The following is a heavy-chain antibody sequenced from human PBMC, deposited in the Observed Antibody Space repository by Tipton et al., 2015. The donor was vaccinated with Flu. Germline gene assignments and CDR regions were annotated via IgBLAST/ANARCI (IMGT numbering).Heavy chain of an antibody. CDR2: INYDGSTI. J-gene: IGHJ4*02. V-gene: IGHV3-7*01. CDR3: TRRLVED. CDR1: GFILSDYW. Sequence: GSLRLSCAASGFILSDYWMAWVRQAPGKGLEWVANINYDGSTIYYVDSVKGRFTISRDNAKNSLYLQMNNLRAEDTAVYYCTRRLVEDWGQGTQVTVSS.